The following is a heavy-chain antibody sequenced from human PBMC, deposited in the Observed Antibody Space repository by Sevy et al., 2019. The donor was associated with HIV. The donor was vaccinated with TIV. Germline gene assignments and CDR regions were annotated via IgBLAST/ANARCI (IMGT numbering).Heavy chain of an antibody. Sequence: SETLSLTCTVSGGSISSYYWSWIRQPAGKGLEWIGRIYTSGSTNYNPSLKSRVTMSVDTSKNQFSLKLSSVTAADTAVYYCATEKGGYTNDAFDIWGQGTMVTVSS. V-gene: IGHV4-4*07. J-gene: IGHJ3*02. CDR2: IYTSGST. CDR1: GGSISSYY. D-gene: IGHD3-22*01. CDR3: ATEKGGYTNDAFDI.